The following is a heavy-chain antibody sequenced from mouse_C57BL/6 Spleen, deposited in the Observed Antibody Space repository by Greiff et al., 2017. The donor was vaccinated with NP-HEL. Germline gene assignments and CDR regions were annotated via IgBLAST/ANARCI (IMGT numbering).Heavy chain of an antibody. CDR3: ASGSSYFDY. V-gene: IGHV1-82*01. CDR1: GYAFSSSW. CDR2: IYPGDGDT. Sequence: VQLQQSGPELVKPGASVKISCKASGYAFSSSWMNRVKQRPGKGLEWIGRIYPGDGDTNYNGKFKGKATLTADKSSSTAYMQLSSLTSEDSAVYFCASGSSYFDYWGQGTTLTVSS. J-gene: IGHJ2*01. D-gene: IGHD1-1*01.